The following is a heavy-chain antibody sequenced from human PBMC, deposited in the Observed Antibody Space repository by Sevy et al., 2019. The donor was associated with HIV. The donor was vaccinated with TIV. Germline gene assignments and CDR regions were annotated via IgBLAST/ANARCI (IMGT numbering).Heavy chain of an antibody. J-gene: IGHJ3*02. CDR2: TNYRSKWYN. Sequence: KQSQTLSLTCAISGDSVSSNSAAWNWIRQSPSRGLEWLGRTNYRSKWYNDYAVSVKSRVTINADRSKNQFSLQLKSVIPEDTAVYYCARVGELFGAFDIWGQGTMVTVSS. CDR3: ARVGELFGAFDI. CDR1: GDSVSSNSAA. V-gene: IGHV6-1*01. D-gene: IGHD3-10*01.